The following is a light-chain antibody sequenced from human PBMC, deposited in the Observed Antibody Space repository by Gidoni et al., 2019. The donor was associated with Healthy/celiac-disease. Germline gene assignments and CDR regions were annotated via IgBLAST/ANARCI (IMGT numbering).Light chain of an antibody. V-gene: IGKV2-28*01. CDR1: QSLLHSNGYNY. Sequence: DIVMTQSPLSLPVTPGEPASISCRSSQSLLHSNGYNYLDWYLQKPVQSPQLLIYLGSNRASGVPDRFSSSGSGTDFTLKISRVEAEDVGVYYCMQALQTPPTFGQGTRLEIK. CDR3: MQALQTPPT. J-gene: IGKJ5*01. CDR2: LGS.